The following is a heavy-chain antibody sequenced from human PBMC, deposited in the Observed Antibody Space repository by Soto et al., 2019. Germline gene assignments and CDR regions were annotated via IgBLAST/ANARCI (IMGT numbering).Heavy chain of an antibody. CDR2: ISGSSSYI. CDR3: ARGYHYYDSSGYDKWDAFDI. J-gene: IGHJ3*02. D-gene: IGHD3-22*01. V-gene: IGHV3-21*01. CDR1: GFTFSTYS. Sequence: EVQLVESGGGLVKPGGSLRLSCAASGFTFSTYSMNWVRQAPGKGLEWVSSISGSSSYIDYADSGKGRFTISRDNAKNALYLQMNSLRAEDTAVYYCARGYHYYDSSGYDKWDAFDIWGQGTMVTVSS.